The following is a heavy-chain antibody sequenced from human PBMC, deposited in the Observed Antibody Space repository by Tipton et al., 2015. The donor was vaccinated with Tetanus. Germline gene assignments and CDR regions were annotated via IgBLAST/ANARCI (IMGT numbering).Heavy chain of an antibody. CDR1: GGAFIKYA. CDR2: IIPSLGST. J-gene: IGHJ3*01. Sequence: QSGAEVKKPGSSVKVSCKAAGGAFIKYAFSWVRQAPGQGLEWMGGIIPSLGSTTYAPKFQGRITITADEVTTTAYMEVSSLTSEDTAVFYCTRDQGGTTRFDAFDFWGQGTVVTVSS. CDR3: TRDQGGTTRFDAFDF. D-gene: IGHD1-7*01. V-gene: IGHV1-69*01.